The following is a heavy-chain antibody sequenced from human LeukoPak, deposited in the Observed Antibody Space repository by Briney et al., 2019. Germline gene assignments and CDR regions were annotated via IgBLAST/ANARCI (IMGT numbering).Heavy chain of an antibody. Sequence: SETLSLRCNDSGGSINTGSYYWSWIRHSPEKGLEWIGYVSYTGRTDYNPSLRGRATISQDTSKNQFSLSLSSVTTADTAVYYCARSPLGERSLLYYFDLWGQGTLVTVSS. CDR3: ARSPLGERSLLYYFDL. V-gene: IGHV4-61*01. CDR2: VSYTGRT. CDR1: GGSINTGSYY. D-gene: IGHD5-24*01. J-gene: IGHJ4*02.